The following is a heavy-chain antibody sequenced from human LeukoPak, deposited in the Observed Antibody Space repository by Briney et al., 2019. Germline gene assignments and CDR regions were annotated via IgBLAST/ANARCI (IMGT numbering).Heavy chain of an antibody. D-gene: IGHD2-2*01. V-gene: IGHV1-8*03. Sequence: ASVKVSCKASGYTFTSYDINWVRQATGQGLEWMGLMSSNSGNTGYAQKFQGRVTITRNTSISTAYMELSSLRAEDTAVYYCARGVRGRGYCRSTSCYYYSHMDVWAKGPTVPVSS. CDR3: ARGVRGRGYCRSTSCYYYSHMDV. CDR1: GYTFTSYD. CDR2: MSSNSGNT. J-gene: IGHJ6*03.